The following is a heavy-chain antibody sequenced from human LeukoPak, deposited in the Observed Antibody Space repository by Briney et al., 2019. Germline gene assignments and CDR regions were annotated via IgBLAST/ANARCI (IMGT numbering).Heavy chain of an antibody. Sequence: PTETLSLTCTVSGDSISSYYWSWIRQPPGKGLEWIGYIYYSENTYYNPSLKSRVTISVDTSKNQFSLKLSSVTAADTAVYYCARGKKYYFDYWGQGTLVTVSS. J-gene: IGHJ4*02. V-gene: IGHV4-59*13. CDR1: GDSISSYY. CDR2: IYYSENT. CDR3: ARGKKYYFDY.